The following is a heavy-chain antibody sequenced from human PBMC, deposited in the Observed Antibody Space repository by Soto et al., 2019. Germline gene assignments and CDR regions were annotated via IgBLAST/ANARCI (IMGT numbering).Heavy chain of an antibody. D-gene: IGHD3-22*01. CDR3: ARDWADSSGEEICDY. V-gene: IGHV4-31*03. CDR2: IYYSGST. CDR1: GGSISSGGYY. J-gene: IGHJ4*02. Sequence: QVQLQESGPGLVKPSQTLSLTCTVSGGSISSGGYYWRWLRQGPGKGLEWIGYIYYSGSTYYNPSFKSRFTISVDTSKIRFSLKRNSVTAADTAVYYCARDWADSSGEEICDYWGQGTLVTVSS.